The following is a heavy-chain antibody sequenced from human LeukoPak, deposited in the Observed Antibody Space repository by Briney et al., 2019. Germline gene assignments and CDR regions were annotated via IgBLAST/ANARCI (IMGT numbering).Heavy chain of an antibody. CDR3: ARGRRYVAARRGYYFDY. J-gene: IGHJ4*02. CDR2: INHSGST. D-gene: IGHD6-6*01. V-gene: IGHV4-34*01. CDR1: GGSFSGYY. Sequence: PSETLSLTCAVYGGSFSGYYWSWIRQPPGKGLEWIGEINHSGSTNYNPSLKSRVTISVDTSKNQFSLKLSSVTAADTAVYYCARGRRYVAARRGYYFDYWGQGTLVTVSS.